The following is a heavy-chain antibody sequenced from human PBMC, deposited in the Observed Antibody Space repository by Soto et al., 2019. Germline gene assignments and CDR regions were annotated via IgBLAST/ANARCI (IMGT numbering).Heavy chain of an antibody. D-gene: IGHD2-2*01. CDR2: ISYDGSNK. CDR1: GFTFSSYG. V-gene: IGHV3-30*18. CDR3: AKARYQLRYYYFFMCV. J-gene: IGHJ6*03. Sequence: QVQLVESGGGVVQPGRSLRLSCAASGFTFSSYGMHWVRQAPGKGLEWVAVISYDGSNKYYADSVKGRFTITRDNSKNTLYLKLNRLRAEDTAVYYCAKARYQLRYYYFFMCVCGEGPTVTVSS.